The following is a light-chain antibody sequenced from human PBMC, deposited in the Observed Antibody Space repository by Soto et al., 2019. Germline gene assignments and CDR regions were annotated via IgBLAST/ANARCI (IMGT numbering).Light chain of an antibody. J-gene: IGKJ1*01. CDR2: AAS. Sequence: DIQMTQSPSSVSASVGDRVTITCRASERINTYLAWYQQQPGKAPKLLIYAASTLQSGVPSRFSGSGSGADFTLTISRLQPEDFASYYCLQDYSYPRTFGPGTKVDIK. CDR1: ERINTY. V-gene: IGKV1-12*01. CDR3: LQDYSYPRT.